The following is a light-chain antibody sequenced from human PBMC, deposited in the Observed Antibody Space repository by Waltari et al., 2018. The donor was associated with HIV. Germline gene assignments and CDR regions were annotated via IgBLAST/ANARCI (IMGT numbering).Light chain of an antibody. CDR2: WAS. Sequence: DIVMTQSPNSLAVSLGERAPINCSSSRTILFSSDNRNCLAWYQQKPGQSPKLLIYWASTRASGVPDRFSGSGSGTNFSLTISTLQTDDVALYYCQQYYSLGPTFGGGTKVEIK. J-gene: IGKJ4*01. CDR3: QQYYSLGPT. CDR1: RTILFSSDNRNC. V-gene: IGKV4-1*01.